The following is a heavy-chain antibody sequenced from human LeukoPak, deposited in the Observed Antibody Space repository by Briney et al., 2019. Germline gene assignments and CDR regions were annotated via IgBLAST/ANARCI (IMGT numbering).Heavy chain of an antibody. Sequence: SETLSLTCTVSGGSISSGGYYWSWIRQHPGKGLEWIGYIYYSGSTYYNPSLKSRVTISVDTSKNQFSLKLSSVTAADTAVYYCARGKAHYYDSSGYYSSRWFDPWGQGTLVTDSS. CDR1: GGSISSGGYY. CDR2: IYYSGST. V-gene: IGHV4-31*03. J-gene: IGHJ5*02. D-gene: IGHD3-22*01. CDR3: ARGKAHYYDSSGYYSSRWFDP.